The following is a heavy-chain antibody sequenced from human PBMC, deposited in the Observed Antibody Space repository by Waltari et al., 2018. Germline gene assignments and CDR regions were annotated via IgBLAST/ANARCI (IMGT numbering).Heavy chain of an antibody. CDR3: AKDRGIVGATYYFDY. CDR1: GFTFSSYG. V-gene: IGHV3-30*02. Sequence: QVQLVESGGGVVQPGGSLRLSCAASGFTFSSYGMHWVRQAPGKGLEWVAFIRDDGSNKYYADSVKGRFTISRDNSKNTLYLQMNSLRAEDTAVYYCAKDRGIVGATYYFDYWGQGTLVTVSS. CDR2: IRDDGSNK. D-gene: IGHD1-26*01. J-gene: IGHJ4*02.